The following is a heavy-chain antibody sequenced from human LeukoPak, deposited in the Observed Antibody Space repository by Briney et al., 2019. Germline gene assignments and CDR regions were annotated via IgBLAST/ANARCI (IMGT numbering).Heavy chain of an antibody. J-gene: IGHJ3*02. Sequence: PSETLSRTCTVSGGSISSGGYYWSWIRQHPGKGLEWIGYIYYSGSTYYNPSLKSRVTISVDTSKNQFSLKLSSVTAADTAVYYCARDGGMVREDKAFDIWGQGTMVTVSS. D-gene: IGHD3-10*01. V-gene: IGHV4-31*03. CDR1: GGSISSGGYY. CDR2: IYYSGST. CDR3: ARDGGMVREDKAFDI.